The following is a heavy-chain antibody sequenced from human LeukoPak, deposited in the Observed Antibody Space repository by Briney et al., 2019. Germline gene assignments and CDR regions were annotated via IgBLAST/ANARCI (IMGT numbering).Heavy chain of an antibody. J-gene: IGHJ4*02. CDR3: ARDGAFITMLPNYFDN. D-gene: IGHD3-10*02. V-gene: IGHV3-30*04. Sequence: PGGTLRLSCAVSGFTFSSYYMNWVRQAPGKGLEWLGDISYDGSNKYYADFVKGRFTITRDNSKNTLYLQMSSLRTEDTAVYYWARDGAFITMLPNYFDNWGQGTLVTVSS. CDR2: ISYDGSNK. CDR1: GFTFSSYY.